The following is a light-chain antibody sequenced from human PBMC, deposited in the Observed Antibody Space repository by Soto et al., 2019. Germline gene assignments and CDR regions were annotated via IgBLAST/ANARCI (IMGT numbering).Light chain of an antibody. CDR1: QSVNNNY. J-gene: IGKJ3*01. CDR3: QQYGISPFT. V-gene: IGKV3-20*01. Sequence: EIVLTQSPGTLSLSPGERATLSCRASQSVNNNYLFWYQQKPGQTPRLLIYGASNRATGIPDRFSGSGSGTDFTLTISRLEPEDFAMYYCQQYGISPFTFCPVTKVDI. CDR2: GAS.